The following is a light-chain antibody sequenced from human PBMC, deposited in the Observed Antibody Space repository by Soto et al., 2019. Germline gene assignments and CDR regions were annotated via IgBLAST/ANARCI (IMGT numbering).Light chain of an antibody. V-gene: IGKV1-39*01. CDR1: ETITDF. J-gene: IGKJ4*01. CDR2: SAS. Sequence: DIQMTQSPPSLSASVGDRVTITCRASETITDFLNGYQLKPGKAPKLLIYSASNLQPGVPSRFSGSGYGTDFTLTLSGLQHEDSATYYCQQNFSPFVTFGAGTKVEV. CDR3: QQNFSPFVT.